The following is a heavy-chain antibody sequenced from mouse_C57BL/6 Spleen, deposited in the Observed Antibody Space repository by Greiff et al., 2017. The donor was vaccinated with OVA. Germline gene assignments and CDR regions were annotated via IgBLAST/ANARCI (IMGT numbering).Heavy chain of an antibody. Sequence: QVQLKQSGAELVKPGASVKMSCKASGYTFTTYPIEWMKQNHGKSLEWIGNFHPYNDDTKYNEKFKGKAKLTVEKSSSTVYLELRRLTSDDSAVYYCARWGYGGYFDVWGTGTTVTVSS. CDR2: FHPYNDDT. V-gene: IGHV1-47*01. D-gene: IGHD2-2*01. J-gene: IGHJ1*03. CDR1: GYTFTTYP. CDR3: ARWGYGGYFDV.